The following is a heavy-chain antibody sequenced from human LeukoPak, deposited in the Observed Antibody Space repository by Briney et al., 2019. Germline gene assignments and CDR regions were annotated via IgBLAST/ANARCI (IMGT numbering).Heavy chain of an antibody. Sequence: ASVKVSCKASGYTFTGYYMHWVRKAPGQGRKWMGWINPNRGDTNSAQKFQDRVTMTRDTSIITSYMELSRLRFDDTAVYYCARGSLRYFDYWGQGTLVTVSS. CDR1: GYTFTGYY. CDR3: ARGSLRYFDY. CDR2: INPNRGDT. D-gene: IGHD3-10*01. V-gene: IGHV1-2*02. J-gene: IGHJ4*02.